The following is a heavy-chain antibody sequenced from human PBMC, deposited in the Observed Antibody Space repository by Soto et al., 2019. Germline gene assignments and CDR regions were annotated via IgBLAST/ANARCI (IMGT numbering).Heavy chain of an antibody. V-gene: IGHV5-51*01. CDR3: AKGPVYYGSGSYYSNWFDP. J-gene: IGHJ5*02. Sequence: PGESLKISCKGSGYSFTSYWIGWARQMPGKGLEWMGIIYPGDSDTNYSPSFQGHVTISADKSISTAYLQWSSLKASDTAMYYCAKGPVYYGSGSYYSNWFDPWGQGTLVTVSS. CDR2: IYPGDSDT. D-gene: IGHD3-10*01. CDR1: GYSFTSYW.